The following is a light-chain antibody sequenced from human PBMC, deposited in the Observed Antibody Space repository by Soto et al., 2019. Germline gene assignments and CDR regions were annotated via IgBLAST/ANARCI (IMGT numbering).Light chain of an antibody. CDR3: AAWDDSLDGSHVV. V-gene: IGLV1-44*01. Sequence: QSVLTQPPSASGTPGQRVTISCSGSTSNIGTNIVNWYQQFPGTAPKLLMYSDNQRPSGVPDRFSGSKSGTSASLAISGLQSEDEADYYCAAWDDSLDGSHVVFGGGTKVTVL. J-gene: IGLJ2*01. CDR1: TSNIGTNI. CDR2: SDN.